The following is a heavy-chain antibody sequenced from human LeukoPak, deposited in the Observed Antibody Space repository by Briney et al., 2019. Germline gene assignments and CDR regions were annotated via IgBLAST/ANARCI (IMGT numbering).Heavy chain of an antibody. D-gene: IGHD6-19*01. CDR1: GLTVSNND. V-gene: IGHV3-23*01. J-gene: IGHJ4*02. CDR3: AKGDTRAVAGTSFADY. Sequence: QSGGSLRLSCAASGLTVSNNDVSWVRQAPGKGLEWVSAISGSGGSTYYADSVKGRFTISRDNSKNTLYLQMNSLRAEDTAVYYCAKGDTRAVAGTSFADYWGQGTLVTVSS. CDR2: ISGSGGST.